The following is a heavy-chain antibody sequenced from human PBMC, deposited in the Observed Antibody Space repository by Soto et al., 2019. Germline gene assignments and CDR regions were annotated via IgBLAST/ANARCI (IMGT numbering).Heavy chain of an antibody. CDR3: ARGRYGDY. D-gene: IGHD1-1*01. V-gene: IGHV1-18*01. CDR2: ISAHNGNT. J-gene: IGHJ4*02. CDR1: GYTFTSYG. Sequence: QFHLVQSGAAVKKPGASVKVSCKASGYTFTSYGITWVRQAPGQGLEWMGWISAHNGNTDYAQKLQGRVIVTRDTSTSTAYMELRSLRSDDTAVYYCARGRYGDYWGQGALVTVSS.